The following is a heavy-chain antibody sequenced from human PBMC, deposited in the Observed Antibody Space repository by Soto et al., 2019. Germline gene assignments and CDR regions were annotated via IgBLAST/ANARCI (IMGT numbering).Heavy chain of an antibody. J-gene: IGHJ6*02. V-gene: IGHV5-10-1*01. CDR1: GYSFTSYW. Sequence: GESLQISCKGSGYSFTSYWISWVRQMTGKGLEWMGRIDPSDSYTNYSPSFQGHVTISADKSISTAYLQWSSLKASDTAMYYCARSMTTVTSPTVGMDVWGQGTTVTVSS. CDR2: IDPSDSYT. D-gene: IGHD4-17*01. CDR3: ARSMTTVTSPTVGMDV.